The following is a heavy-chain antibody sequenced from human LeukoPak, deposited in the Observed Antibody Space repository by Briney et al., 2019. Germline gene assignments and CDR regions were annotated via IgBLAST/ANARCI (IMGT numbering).Heavy chain of an antibody. CDR3: ASKYYYDSSGYPLAPFDY. V-gene: IGHV1-24*01. CDR2: FDPEVGET. CDR1: GYTLTELS. D-gene: IGHD3-22*01. J-gene: IGHJ4*02. Sequence: ASVKVSCKVSGYTLTELSMHWVRQAPGKGLEWMGGFDPEVGETIYAQKFQGRVTMTQDTSTDTAYLELSSLRSEDTAVYYCASKYYYDSSGYPLAPFDYWGQGTLVTVSS.